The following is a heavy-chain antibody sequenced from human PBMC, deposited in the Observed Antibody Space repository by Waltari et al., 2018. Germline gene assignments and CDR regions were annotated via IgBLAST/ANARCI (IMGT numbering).Heavy chain of an antibody. CDR1: GFTLCGFW. CDR3: ARLLGGVTTFDS. CDR2: IKQDGSEK. V-gene: IGHV3-7*01. Sequence: EVQLVESGGGLFQPGGSLRLSCAACGFTLCGFWRGWVGRVPGTGLEWVASIKQDGSEKYYVDSVKGRFTISRDNVDYSLFLQMSTLRAEDTAVYYCARLLGGVTTFDSWGQGTLVTVSS. D-gene: IGHD3-16*01. J-gene: IGHJ4*02.